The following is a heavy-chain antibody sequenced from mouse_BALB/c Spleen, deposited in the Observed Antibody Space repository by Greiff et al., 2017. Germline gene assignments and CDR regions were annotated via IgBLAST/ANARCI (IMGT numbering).Heavy chain of an antibody. V-gene: IGHV5-17*02. Sequence: EVKLVESGGGLVQPGGSRKLSCAASGFTFSSFGMHWVRQAPEKGLEWVAYISSGSSTIYYADTVKGRFTISGDNPKNTLFLQMTSLRSEDTAMYYCARWDGYSFAYWGQGTLVTVSA. CDR3: ARWDGYSFAY. CDR1: GFTFSSFG. J-gene: IGHJ3*01. D-gene: IGHD2-3*01. CDR2: ISSGSSTI.